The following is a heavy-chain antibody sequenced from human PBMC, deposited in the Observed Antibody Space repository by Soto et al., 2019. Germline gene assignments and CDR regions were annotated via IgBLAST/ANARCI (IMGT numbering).Heavy chain of an antibody. V-gene: IGHV4-34*01. D-gene: IGHD2-2*01. CDR1: GESFSGYF. J-gene: IGHJ4*02. Sequence: SETLSLTCAVYGESFSGYFWNWIRQPPGKGLEWIGEITDGGSTNYNPSLKSRVTISVDTSKNQFSLKVNSVTAADTAVYYCARKRGKKYHFEYWGQGSLVTVSS. CDR2: ITDGGST. CDR3: ARKRGKKYHFEY.